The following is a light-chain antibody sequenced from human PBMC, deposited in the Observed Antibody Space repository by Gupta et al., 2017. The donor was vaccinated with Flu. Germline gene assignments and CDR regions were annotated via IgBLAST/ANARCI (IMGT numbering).Light chain of an antibody. J-gene: IGKJ4*01. CDR3: QQYGNLPLT. V-gene: IGKV1-33*01. CDR2: DAS. CDR1: QDISTY. Sequence: PSSPSASVGDRFTITCQASQDISTYLSWYQHKPGKAPKLLICDASTLQTGVPSSFSGSGSGTDFTFTISSLQPEDIGTYYCQQYGNLPLTFGGGTKVELK.